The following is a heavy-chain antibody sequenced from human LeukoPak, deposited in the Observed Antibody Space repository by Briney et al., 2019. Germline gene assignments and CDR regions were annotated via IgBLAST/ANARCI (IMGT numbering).Heavy chain of an antibody. CDR2: ISAYNGNT. J-gene: IGHJ5*02. CDR3: ASHLRYCSGGSCSNWFDP. V-gene: IGHV1-18*01. D-gene: IGHD2-15*01. Sequence: APVKVSCKASGYTFTSYGISWVRQAPGQGLEWMGWISAYNGNTNYAQKLQGRVTMTTDTSTSTAYMELRSLRSDDTAVYYCASHLRYCSGGSCSNWFDPWGQGTLVTVSS. CDR1: GYTFTSYG.